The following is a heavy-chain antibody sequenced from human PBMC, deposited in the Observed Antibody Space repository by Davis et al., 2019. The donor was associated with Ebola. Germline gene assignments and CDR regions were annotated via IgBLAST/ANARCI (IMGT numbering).Heavy chain of an antibody. CDR2: IRSKANSYAT. CDR1: GFTFSGSA. CDR3: AKDMLQGWELLLYYYYGMDV. D-gene: IGHD1-26*01. V-gene: IGHV3-73*01. Sequence: GESLKISCAASGFTFSGSAMHWVRQASGKGLEWVGRIRSKANSYATAYAASVKGRFTISRDDSKNTAYLQMNSLRAEDTAVYYCAKDMLQGWELLLYYYYGMDVWGQGTTVTVSS. J-gene: IGHJ6*02.